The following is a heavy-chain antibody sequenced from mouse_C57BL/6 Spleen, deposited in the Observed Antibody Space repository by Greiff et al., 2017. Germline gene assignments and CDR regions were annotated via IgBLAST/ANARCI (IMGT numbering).Heavy chain of an antibody. CDR2: INYDGSST. J-gene: IGHJ4*01. D-gene: IGHD6-1*01. CDR1: GFTFSDYY. CDR3: ARGGASYAMDY. Sequence: EVHLVESEGGLVQPGSSMKLSCTASGFTFSDYYMAWVRQVPEKGLEWVANINYDGSSTYYLDSLKSRFIISRDNAKNILYLHMSSLKSEDTATYYCARGGASYAMDYWGQGTSVTVSS. V-gene: IGHV5-16*01.